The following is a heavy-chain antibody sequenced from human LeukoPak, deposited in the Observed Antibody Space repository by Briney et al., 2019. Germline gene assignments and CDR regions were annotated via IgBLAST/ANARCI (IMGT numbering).Heavy chain of an antibody. J-gene: IGHJ4*02. CDR1: GFTFNTYA. CDR3: AKAKGSSSSSIDW. CDR2: ISGSGGST. V-gene: IGHV3-23*01. Sequence: GGSLRLSCAASGFTFNTYAMSWVRQAPGKGLGWVSAISGSGGSTYYADSVKGRFTISRDNSKNALCLQIHSLRAEDTAVYYCAKAKGSSSSSIDWWGQGTLVTVS. D-gene: IGHD2-15*01.